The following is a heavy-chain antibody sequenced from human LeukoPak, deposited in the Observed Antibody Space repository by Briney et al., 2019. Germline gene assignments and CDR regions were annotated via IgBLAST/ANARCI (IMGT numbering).Heavy chain of an antibody. D-gene: IGHD4-17*01. J-gene: IGHJ4*02. CDR2: IYTSGST. Sequence: SETLSLTCTVSGGSISSGSYYWSWIRQPAGKGLEWIWRIYTSGSTNYNPSLKSRVTISVDTSKNQFSLKLSSVTAADTAVYYCARENSYGDYIDYWGQGTLVTVSS. CDR3: ARENSYGDYIDY. V-gene: IGHV4-61*02. CDR1: GGSISSGSYY.